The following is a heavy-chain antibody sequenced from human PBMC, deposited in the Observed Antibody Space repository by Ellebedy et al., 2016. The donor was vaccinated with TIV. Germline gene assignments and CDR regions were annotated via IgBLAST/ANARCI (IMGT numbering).Heavy chain of an antibody. V-gene: IGHV3-30*04. CDR1: GFTFRSYA. J-gene: IGHJ6*02. CDR3: AKGRGGSSYSSLDV. CDR2: ISYDGSKK. D-gene: IGHD2-15*01. Sequence: PGGSLRLSCVASGFTFRSYAMHWVRQAPGKGLEWVAVISYDGSKKYHVDSVKGRFTISRDDSKNTLYLQMNSLRAEDTAVYYCAKGRGGSSYSSLDVWGQGTTVTVSS.